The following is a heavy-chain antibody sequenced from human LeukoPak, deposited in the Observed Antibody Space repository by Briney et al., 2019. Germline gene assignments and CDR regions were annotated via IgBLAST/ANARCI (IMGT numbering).Heavy chain of an antibody. Sequence: SETLSLTCTVSGYSISSGYYWGWIRQPPGKGLEWIGSIYHSGSTYYNPSLKSRVTISVDTSKNQFSLKLNSVTAADTTMYYCARATADSSGSYLALYNWFDPWGQGTLSPSPQ. CDR2: IYHSGST. D-gene: IGHD3-22*01. J-gene: IGHJ5*02. V-gene: IGHV4-38-2*02. CDR3: ARATADSSGSYLALYNWFDP. CDR1: GYSISSGYY.